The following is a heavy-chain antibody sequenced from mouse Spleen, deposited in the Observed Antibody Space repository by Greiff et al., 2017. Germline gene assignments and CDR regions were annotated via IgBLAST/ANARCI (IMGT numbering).Heavy chain of an antibody. CDR3: ARGGYYYAMDY. Sequence: EVQLQQSGPELVKPGASVKISCKASGYSFTGYYMNWVKQSPEKSLEWIGEINPSTGGTTYNQKFKAKATLTVDKSSSTAYMQLKSLTSEDSAVYYCARGGYYYAMDYWGQGTSVTVSS. CDR1: GYSFTGYY. V-gene: IGHV1-42*01. D-gene: IGHD2-2*01. CDR2: INPSTGGT. J-gene: IGHJ4*01.